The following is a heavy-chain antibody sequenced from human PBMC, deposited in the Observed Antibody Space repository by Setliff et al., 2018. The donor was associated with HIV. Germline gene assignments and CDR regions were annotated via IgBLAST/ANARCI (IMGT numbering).Heavy chain of an antibody. J-gene: IGHJ4*02. V-gene: IGHV3-33*06. CDR2: IWYDGSKK. Sequence: AGGSLRLSCAASGFNFKSYGMHWVRQAPGKGLEWVAVIWYDGSKKYYADSVKGRFTISRDNSKNTLYLQMNSLRAEDTAVYYCAKDPRAAVATICDYWGQGTLVTVSS. CDR1: GFNFKSYG. CDR3: AKDPRAAVATICDY. D-gene: IGHD5-12*01.